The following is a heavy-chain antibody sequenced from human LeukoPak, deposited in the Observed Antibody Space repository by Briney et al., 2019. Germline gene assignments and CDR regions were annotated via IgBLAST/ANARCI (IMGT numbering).Heavy chain of an antibody. CDR1: GFTFDDYG. CDR2: INCNGGST. Sequence: GGSLTLSWAPSGFTFDDYGMSWVRQPPGAGLGWVSGINCNGGSTVYADSVKGRFTISRDNAKNSLYLQMNSLRAEDTAVYYCARDKEGPDSSGYYYVGDFDIWGQGTMVTVSS. CDR3: ARDKEGPDSSGYYYVGDFDI. V-gene: IGHV3-20*04. D-gene: IGHD3-22*01. J-gene: IGHJ3*02.